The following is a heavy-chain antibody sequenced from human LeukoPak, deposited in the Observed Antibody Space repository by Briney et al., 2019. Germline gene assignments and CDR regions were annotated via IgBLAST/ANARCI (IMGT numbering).Heavy chain of an antibody. V-gene: IGHV3-74*01. Sequence: PGGSLRLSCAASGFTFSSHWMHWVRQAPGKGLVWVSRINSDGSSISYADSVKGRFTISRDNAKNSLYLQMNSLRAEDTAVYYCARCPRYDAGVDYWGQGTLVTVSS. CDR2: INSDGSSI. CDR1: GFTFSSHW. J-gene: IGHJ4*02. D-gene: IGHD3-22*01. CDR3: ARCPRYDAGVDY.